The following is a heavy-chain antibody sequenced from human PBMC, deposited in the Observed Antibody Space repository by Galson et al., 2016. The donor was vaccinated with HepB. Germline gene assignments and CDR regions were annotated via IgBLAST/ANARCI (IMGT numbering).Heavy chain of an antibody. D-gene: IGHD2-8*01. Sequence: SLRLSCAASGFTFSSYAMHWVRQAPGKGLEWVAVISYDGSNKYYADSVKGRFTISRDNSKNTLYLQMNSLRAEDQAVYYCAREGKDIVLRVYATKDYYGMDVWGQGTTVTVSS. CDR3: AREGKDIVLRVYATKDYYGMDV. V-gene: IGHV3-30*04. J-gene: IGHJ6*02. CDR2: ISYDGSNK. CDR1: GFTFSSYA.